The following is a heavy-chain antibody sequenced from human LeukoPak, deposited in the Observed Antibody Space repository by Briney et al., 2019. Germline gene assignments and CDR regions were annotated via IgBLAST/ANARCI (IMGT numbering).Heavy chain of an antibody. J-gene: IGHJ4*02. D-gene: IGHD6-19*01. CDR2: IRGSGGST. V-gene: IGHV3-23*01. CDR1: GFTFSTYA. CDR3: AKGRSSWFSGSFDS. Sequence: GGSLRLSCAASGFTFSTYAMSWVRQTPGKGLEWVSDIRGSGGSTNYADSVKGRFTISRDNSKNTLYLQMDGLRVEDTAEYYCAKGRSSWFSGSFDSWGQGTLVTVSS.